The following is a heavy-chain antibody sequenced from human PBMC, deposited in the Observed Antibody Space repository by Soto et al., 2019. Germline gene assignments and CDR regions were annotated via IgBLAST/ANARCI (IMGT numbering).Heavy chain of an antibody. CDR2: IIPIFGTA. CDR3: ARSIGSSGYYPEYYFDY. Sequence: SVKVSCKASGGTLSSYAISWVRQAPGQGLEWMGGIIPIFGTANYAQKFQGRVTITADESTSTAYMELSSLRSEDTAVYYCARSIGSSGYYPEYYFDYWGQGTLVTVSS. V-gene: IGHV1-69*13. J-gene: IGHJ4*02. D-gene: IGHD3-22*01. CDR1: GGTLSSYA.